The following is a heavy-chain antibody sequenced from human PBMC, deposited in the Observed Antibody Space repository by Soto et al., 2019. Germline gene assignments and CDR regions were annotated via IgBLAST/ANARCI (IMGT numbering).Heavy chain of an antibody. D-gene: IGHD4-17*01. CDR2: IWYDGSNK. CDR3: ARDPTVTPYYYYMDV. Sequence: GGSLRLSCAASGFTFSSYGMHWVRQAPGKGLEWVAVIWYDGSNKYYADSVKGRFTISRDNSKNTLYLQMNSLRAEDTAVYYCARDPTVTPYYYYMDVWGKGTTVTVAS. V-gene: IGHV3-33*01. J-gene: IGHJ6*03. CDR1: GFTFSSYG.